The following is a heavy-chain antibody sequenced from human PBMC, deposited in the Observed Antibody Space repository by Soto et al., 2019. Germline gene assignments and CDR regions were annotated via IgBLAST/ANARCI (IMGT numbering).Heavy chain of an antibody. Sequence: GGSLRLSCAVSGFSFSSYDMSWVRQAPGKGLEWVSAISGSGGSTYYADSVKGRFTISRDNSKNTLYLQMNSLRAEDTAVYYCAKCSSSSGHYYYYYYGMDVWGQGTTVTVSS. D-gene: IGHD6-6*01. V-gene: IGHV3-23*01. CDR1: GFSFSSYD. J-gene: IGHJ6*02. CDR2: ISGSGGST. CDR3: AKCSSSSGHYYYYYYGMDV.